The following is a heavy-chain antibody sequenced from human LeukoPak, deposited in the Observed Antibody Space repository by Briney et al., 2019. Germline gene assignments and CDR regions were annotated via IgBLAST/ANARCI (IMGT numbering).Heavy chain of an antibody. J-gene: IGHJ5*02. CDR1: GYSISSGYF. Sequence: SETLSLTCTVSGYSISSGYFWGWIRQPPGKNLEWLGSVYYTGSTHNNPSLKSRVTISVDTSKNQFSLNLSSVTAADTAVYYCARQEIGLRSFDPWGQGTLVTVSS. D-gene: IGHD3/OR15-3a*01. V-gene: IGHV4-38-2*02. CDR2: VYYTGST. CDR3: ARQEIGLRSFDP.